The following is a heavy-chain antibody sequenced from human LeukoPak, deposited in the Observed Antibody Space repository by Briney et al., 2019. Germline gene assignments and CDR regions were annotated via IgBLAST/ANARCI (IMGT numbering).Heavy chain of an antibody. D-gene: IGHD5-24*01. Sequence: ASVKVSCKASGYTFTSYDINWVRQAPGQGLEWMGWMNPNSGNTVYAQKFQGRVTITRNTSISTAYMELSSLRSEDTAVYYCARRSIATITLDYWGQGTLVTVSS. J-gene: IGHJ4*02. V-gene: IGHV1-8*03. CDR2: MNPNSGNT. CDR3: ARRSIATITLDY. CDR1: GYTFTSYD.